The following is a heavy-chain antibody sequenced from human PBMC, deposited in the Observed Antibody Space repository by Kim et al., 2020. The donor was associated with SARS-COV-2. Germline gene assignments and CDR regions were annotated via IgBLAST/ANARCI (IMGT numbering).Heavy chain of an antibody. CDR1: GFSFTSYA. CDR2: VSYEGTDK. J-gene: IGHJ4*01. D-gene: IGHD6-13*01. V-gene: IGHV3-30*04. Sequence: GGSLRLSCAASGFSFTSYAIHGVRQPPGKGLEWVAVVSYEGTDKDYADSVVGRFTISRDNSKNTMYLQMNGLRGEDTAMYFCARASSYSSSWYGIDFWG. CDR3: ARASSYSSSWYGIDF.